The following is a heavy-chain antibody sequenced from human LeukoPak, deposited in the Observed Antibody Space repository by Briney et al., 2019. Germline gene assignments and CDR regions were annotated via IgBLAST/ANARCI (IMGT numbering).Heavy chain of an antibody. J-gene: IGHJ4*02. Sequence: SETLSLTCAVYGGSFSGYYWSWIRQPPGKGLEWIGEINHSGSTNYNPSLKSRVTISVDTSKNQFSLKLSSVTAADTAVYYCARPVKGYWGQGTLVTVSS. CDR3: ARPVKGY. CDR2: INHSGST. V-gene: IGHV4-34*01. CDR1: GGSFSGYY.